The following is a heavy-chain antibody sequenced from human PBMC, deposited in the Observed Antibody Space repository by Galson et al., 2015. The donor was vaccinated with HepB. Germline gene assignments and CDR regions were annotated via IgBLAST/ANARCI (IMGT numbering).Heavy chain of an antibody. Sequence: SCKASGYTFTGYYMHWVRQAPGQGLEWMGRINPNSGGTNYAQKFQGGVTMTRDTSISTAYMELSRLRSGDTAVYYCARDSGEYYYYGMDVWGQGTTVTVSS. CDR2: INPNSGGT. D-gene: IGHD3-10*01. CDR3: ARDSGEYYYYGMDV. V-gene: IGHV1-2*06. J-gene: IGHJ6*02. CDR1: GYTFTGYY.